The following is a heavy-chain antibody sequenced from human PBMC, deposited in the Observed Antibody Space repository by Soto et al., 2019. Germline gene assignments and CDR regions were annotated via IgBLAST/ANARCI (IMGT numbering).Heavy chain of an antibody. CDR3: ARARMIVVVHDAFDI. CDR2: IYHSGST. D-gene: IGHD3-22*01. CDR1: GGSISSSNW. J-gene: IGHJ3*02. V-gene: IGHV4-4*02. Sequence: PSETLSLTCAVSGGSISSSNWWSWVRQPPGKGLEWIGEIYHSGSTNYNPSLKSRVTISVDKSKNQFSLKLSSVTAADTAVYYCARARMIVVVHDAFDIWGQGTMVTVS.